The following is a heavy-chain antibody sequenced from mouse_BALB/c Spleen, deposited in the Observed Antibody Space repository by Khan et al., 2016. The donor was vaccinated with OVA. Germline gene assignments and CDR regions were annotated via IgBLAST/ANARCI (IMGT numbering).Heavy chain of an antibody. CDR3: GHPSYDHRNFDV. J-gene: IGHJ1*01. Sequence: VQLKQSGAELVKPSASVTLSCTASGFTITDTYMHWVKQRPEQGLEWIGRIAPDNGNTKYDPKFQGQATITADTSTNPSFLQLSHLTSEDTADYYCGHPSYDHRNFDVWGAGTTVTVSS. CDR2: IAPDNGNT. V-gene: IGHV14-3*02. CDR1: GFTITDTY. D-gene: IGHD2-3*01.